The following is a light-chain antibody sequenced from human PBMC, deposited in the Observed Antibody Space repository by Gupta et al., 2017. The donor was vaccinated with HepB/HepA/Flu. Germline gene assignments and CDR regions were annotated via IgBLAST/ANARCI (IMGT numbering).Light chain of an antibody. CDR2: DVN. J-gene: IGLJ2*01. V-gene: IGLV2-14*01. CDR3: SSYTTSYSLV. CDR1: SSDVGAYKY. Sequence: QSALTQPASVSASPGQSLTISCTGTSSDVGAYKYVSWYQQHPGKAPKLIIYDVNNRPSGVSNRFSGSKSGNTASLTISGLQAEDEADYYCSSYTTSYSLVFGGGTKLTV.